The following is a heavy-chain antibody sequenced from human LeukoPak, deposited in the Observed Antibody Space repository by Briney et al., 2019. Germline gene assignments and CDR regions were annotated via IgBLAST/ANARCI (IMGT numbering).Heavy chain of an antibody. V-gene: IGHV3-9*01. CDR2: ISWNGGTL. Sequence: GGSLRLSCAASGFTFDDYAMHWVRQAPGKGLEWVSGISWNGGTLDYADSVKGRFTISRDNAKNSLYLQMNSLRAEDTAVYYCARDYDSSGYPDYFDYWGQGTLITVSS. D-gene: IGHD3-22*01. J-gene: IGHJ4*02. CDR3: ARDYDSSGYPDYFDY. CDR1: GFTFDDYA.